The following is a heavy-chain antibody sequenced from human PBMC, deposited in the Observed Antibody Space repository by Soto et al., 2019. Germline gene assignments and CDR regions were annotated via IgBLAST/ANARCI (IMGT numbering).Heavy chain of an antibody. V-gene: IGHV4-31*03. CDR2: IYYSGST. CDR3: ARGFLEWLLSFWFDP. Sequence: SETLSLTCTVSGGSISSGGYYWSWIRQHPGKGLEWIGYIYYSGSTYYNPSLKSRVTISVDTSKNQFSLKLSSVTAADTAVYYCARGFLEWLLSFWFDPWGQGTLVTVSS. J-gene: IGHJ5*02. D-gene: IGHD3-3*01. CDR1: GGSISSGGYY.